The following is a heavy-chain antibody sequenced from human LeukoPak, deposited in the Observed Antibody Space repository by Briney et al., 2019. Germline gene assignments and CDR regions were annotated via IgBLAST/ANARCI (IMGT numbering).Heavy chain of an antibody. V-gene: IGHV3-21*01. Sequence: PGGSLRLSYAASGFTFSSYSMNWVRQAPGKGLEWVSSISSSSSYIYYADSVKGRFTISRDNAKNSLYLQMNSLRAEDTAVYYCARDTPGIAVAVFEGGYYYYYGMDVWGQGTTVTVSS. CDR1: GFTFSSYS. CDR3: ARDTPGIAVAVFEGGYYYYYGMDV. D-gene: IGHD6-19*01. J-gene: IGHJ6*02. CDR2: ISSSSSYI.